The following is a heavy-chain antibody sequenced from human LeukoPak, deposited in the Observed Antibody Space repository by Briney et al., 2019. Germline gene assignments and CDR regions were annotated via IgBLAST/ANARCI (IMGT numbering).Heavy chain of an antibody. J-gene: IGHJ4*02. Sequence: GGSLRLSCAASGFTFSSYAMSWVRQAPGKGLEWVSAISGSGGSTYYADSVKGRFTISRDNAKNSLYLQMNSLRAEDTAVYYCVRDFSLTRLERPFDYWGQGTLVTVSS. CDR1: GFTFSSYA. D-gene: IGHD1-1*01. V-gene: IGHV3-23*01. CDR3: VRDFSLTRLERPFDY. CDR2: ISGSGGST.